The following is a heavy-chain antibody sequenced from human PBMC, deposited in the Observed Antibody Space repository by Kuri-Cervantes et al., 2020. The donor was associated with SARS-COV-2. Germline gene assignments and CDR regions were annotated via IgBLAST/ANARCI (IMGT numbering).Heavy chain of an antibody. D-gene: IGHD3-10*01. CDR3: AKEGTMVRGTPFDY. CDR1: GFTFSSYA. CDR2: ISGSGGST. J-gene: IGHJ4*02. V-gene: IGHV3-23*01. Sequence: ESLKISFASSGFTFSSYAMSWVRQAPGQGLEWVSAISGSGGSTYYADSVKGRFTISRDNSKNTLYLQMNSLRAEDTAVYYCAKEGTMVRGTPFDYWGQGTLVTVSS.